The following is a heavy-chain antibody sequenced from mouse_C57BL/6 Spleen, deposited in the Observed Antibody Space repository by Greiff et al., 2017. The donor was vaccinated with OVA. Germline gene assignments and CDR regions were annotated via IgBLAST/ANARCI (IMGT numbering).Heavy chain of an antibody. J-gene: IGHJ4*01. CDR3: TRRANWYAMDY. V-gene: IGHV1-82*01. Sequence: VQLQQSGPELVKPGASVKISCKASGYAFSSSWMHWVKQRPGKGLEWIGRIYPGDGDTNYNGKFKGKATLTADKSSSTAYMQLSSLTSEDSAVYCCTRRANWYAMDYWGQGTSVTVSS. CDR2: IYPGDGDT. CDR1: GYAFSSSW. D-gene: IGHD4-1*01.